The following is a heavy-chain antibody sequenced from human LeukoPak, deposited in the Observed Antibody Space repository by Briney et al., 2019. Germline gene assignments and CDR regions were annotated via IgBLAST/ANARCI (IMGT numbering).Heavy chain of an antibody. CDR2: IYYSGIT. D-gene: IGHD2-15*01. CDR1: GVSISSSSYY. Sequence: SETLSLTCTVSGVSISSSSYYWGWIGQPPGKGRVWIGSIYYSGITYYNPSLKSRVTISVDTSKNQFSLKLSSVTAADTAVYYCARGQDDGGYVDYWGQGTLVTVSS. J-gene: IGHJ4*02. V-gene: IGHV4-39*07. CDR3: ARGQDDGGYVDY.